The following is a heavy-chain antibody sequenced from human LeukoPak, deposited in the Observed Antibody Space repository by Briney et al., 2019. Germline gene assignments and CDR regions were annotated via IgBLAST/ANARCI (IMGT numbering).Heavy chain of an antibody. CDR2: ISGSGGST. CDR3: AKCRNDTVVVPAVMVVSAYYFDY. D-gene: IGHD2-2*01. Sequence: GGSLRLSCAASGFTFSSYAMSWVRQAPGKGLEWVSAISGSGGSTYYADSVKGRFTISRDNSKNTLYLQMNSLRAEDTAVYYCAKCRNDTVVVPAVMVVSAYYFDYRGQGTLVTVSS. CDR1: GFTFSSYA. J-gene: IGHJ4*02. V-gene: IGHV3-23*01.